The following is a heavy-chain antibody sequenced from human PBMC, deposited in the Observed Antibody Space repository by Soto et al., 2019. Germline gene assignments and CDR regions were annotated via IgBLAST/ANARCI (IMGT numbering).Heavy chain of an antibody. CDR1: GFTFGDYA. J-gene: IGHJ6*03. Sequence: EVQLVESGAGLIQPGSSLRLSCAASGFTFGDYAINWVRQAPGKGLQWVSGISWNSGNIAYADSVKGRFTISRDNGKTSVYLQMSSLRGEDTAVYYCARDLAAAVPTAYYMDVWGRGTTVTVSS. CDR3: ARDLAAAVPTAYYMDV. CDR2: ISWNSGNI. V-gene: IGHV3-9*01. D-gene: IGHD6-13*01.